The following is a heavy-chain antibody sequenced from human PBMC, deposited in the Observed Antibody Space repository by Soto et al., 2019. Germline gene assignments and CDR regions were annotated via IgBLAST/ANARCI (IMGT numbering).Heavy chain of an antibody. J-gene: IGHJ4*02. D-gene: IGHD7-27*01. CDR3: ARRWGTSFDF. CDR1: GGSISSYY. CDR2: IYYSGST. Sequence: QVQLQESGPGLVKPSETLSLTCTVSGGSISSYYWSWIRQPPGKGLEWIGYIYYSGSTNYNPSLQSRVTISVDTSKNQFSLQVSSVTAADTAVYYCARRWGTSFDFWGQGTLVTVSS. V-gene: IGHV4-59*01.